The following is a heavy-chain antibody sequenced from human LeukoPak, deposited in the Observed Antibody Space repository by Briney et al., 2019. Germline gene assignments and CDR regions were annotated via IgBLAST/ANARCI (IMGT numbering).Heavy chain of an antibody. Sequence: PGGSLRLSCAASGFTFSDYYMSWIRQVPGKGLKWVSYISSSGSTIYYADSVKGRFTISRDNAKNSLYLQMNSLRAEDTAVYYCARKSGAYGDYIDFYYHSMDVWGKGSTVTVSS. CDR2: ISSSGSTI. D-gene: IGHD4-17*01. V-gene: IGHV3-11*04. J-gene: IGHJ6*03. CDR1: GFTFSDYY. CDR3: ARKSGAYGDYIDFYYHSMDV.